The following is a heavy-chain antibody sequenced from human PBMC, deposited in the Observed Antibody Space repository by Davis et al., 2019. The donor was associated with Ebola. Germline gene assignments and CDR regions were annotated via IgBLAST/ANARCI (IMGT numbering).Heavy chain of an antibody. V-gene: IGHV3-33*08. CDR3: ARDGGVGDRTNAGDALDA. CDR1: GFTFSRYG. J-gene: IGHJ3*01. CDR2: IWFDGSIK. D-gene: IGHD2-8*01. Sequence: LSLTCAASGFTFSRYGMHWVRQAPGKGLEWVAIIWFDGSIKYYAESLKGRFMISRDNSRDTVYLEMSSLRVEDTALYYCARDGGVGDRTNAGDALDAWGQGTLVTVSS.